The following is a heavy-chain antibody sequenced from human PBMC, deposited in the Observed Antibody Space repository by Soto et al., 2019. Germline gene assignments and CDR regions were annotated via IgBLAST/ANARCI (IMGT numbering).Heavy chain of an antibody. CDR3: ARHALRFLEWSRYYYYMDV. V-gene: IGHV4-39*01. D-gene: IGHD3-3*01. Sequence: SETLSLPCTVSGGSISSSSYYWGWIRQPPGKGLEWIGSIYYSGSTYYNPSLKSRVTISVDTSKNQFSLKLSSVTAADTAVYYCARHALRFLEWSRYYYYMDVWGKGTTVTVSS. J-gene: IGHJ6*03. CDR1: GGSISSSSYY. CDR2: IYYSGST.